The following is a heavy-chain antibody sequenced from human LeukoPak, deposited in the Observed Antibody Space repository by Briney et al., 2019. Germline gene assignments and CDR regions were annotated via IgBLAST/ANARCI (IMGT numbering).Heavy chain of an antibody. J-gene: IGHJ3*02. D-gene: IGHD2-8*01. CDR2: ISYDGSNK. Sequence: HTGGSLRLSCAASGFTFSSYAMHWVRQAPGKGLEWVAVISYDGSNKYYADSVKGRFTISRDNAKNTLYLQMNSLRAEDTAVYFCGRGGNGIDIWGQGTTVIVSS. CDR1: GFTFSSYA. V-gene: IGHV3-30*07. CDR3: GRGGNGIDI.